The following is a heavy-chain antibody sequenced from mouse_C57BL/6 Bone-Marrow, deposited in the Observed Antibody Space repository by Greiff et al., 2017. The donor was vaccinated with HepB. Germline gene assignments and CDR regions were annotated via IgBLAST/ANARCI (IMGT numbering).Heavy chain of an antibody. V-gene: IGHV1-64*01. J-gene: IGHJ4*01. CDR1: GYTFTSYW. CDR3: AGYYYGSSYVEDAMDY. Sequence: QVQLQQSGAELVKPGASVKLSCKASGYTFTSYWMHWVKQRPGQGLEWIGMIHPNSGSTNYNEKFKSKATLTVDKSSSTAYMQLSSLTSEDSAVYYCAGYYYGSSYVEDAMDYWGQGTSVTVSS. CDR2: IHPNSGST. D-gene: IGHD1-1*01.